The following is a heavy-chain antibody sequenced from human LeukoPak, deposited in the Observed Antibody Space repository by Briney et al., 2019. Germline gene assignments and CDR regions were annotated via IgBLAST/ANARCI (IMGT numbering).Heavy chain of an antibody. CDR3: ARCTTGRTFGSLREIKRSREIDY. D-gene: IGHD1-1*01. J-gene: IGHJ4*02. CDR1: RFTFSSYS. CDR2: ISSSGSYI. V-gene: IGHV3-21*01. Sequence: GGSLRLSCAASRFTFSSYSMNWVRQAPGMGLEWVSSISSSGSYIYYADSVKGRFTISRDNAKNSLYLQMNSLRVEDTAVYYCARCTTGRTFGSLREIKRSREIDYWGQGTLVTVSS.